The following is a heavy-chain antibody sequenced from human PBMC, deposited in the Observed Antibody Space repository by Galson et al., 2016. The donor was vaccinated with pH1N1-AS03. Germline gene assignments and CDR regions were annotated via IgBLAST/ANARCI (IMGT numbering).Heavy chain of an antibody. V-gene: IGHV4-39*01. J-gene: IGHJ2*01. D-gene: IGHD1-14*01. CDR1: GGPINISPYN. Sequence: SETLSLTCSVSGGPINISPYNWGWIRQSPGKGLEWLGSVSFSGTTYYNPSLKSRVSTSMDTSENQISLTLSSVTATDTAVYYCARQAEGRMLTLRHRYFDFWGRGIRVTVSS. CDR3: ARQAEGRMLTLRHRYFDF. CDR2: VSFSGTT.